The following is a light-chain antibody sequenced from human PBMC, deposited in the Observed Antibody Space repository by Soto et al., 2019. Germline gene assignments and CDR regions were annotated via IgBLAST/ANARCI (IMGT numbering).Light chain of an antibody. Sequence: DIQMTQSPSTLSASVGDRVTITCRASQSLSSRLAWYQQKPGKAPKLLIYKASSLESGVPSRFSGSGSGTEFTLTISSLQPDDFGTYYCQQYNSYSRTFGQGTRVEVK. CDR1: QSLSSR. V-gene: IGKV1-5*03. J-gene: IGKJ1*01. CDR2: KAS. CDR3: QQYNSYSRT.